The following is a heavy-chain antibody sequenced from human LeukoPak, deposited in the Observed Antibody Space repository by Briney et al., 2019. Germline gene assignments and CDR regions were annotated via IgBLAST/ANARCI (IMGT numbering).Heavy chain of an antibody. Sequence: GGSLRLSCAASGFTFSSYGMHWVRQAPGKGLEWVAFIRYDGSNKYYADSVKGRFTISRDNSKNTLYLQMNSLRAGDTAVYYCAKVTYYYDSSGYYRGRRVDNYFDYWGQGTLVTVSS. CDR1: GFTFSSYG. CDR3: AKVTYYYDSSGYYRGRRVDNYFDY. CDR2: IRYDGSNK. D-gene: IGHD3-22*01. J-gene: IGHJ4*02. V-gene: IGHV3-30*02.